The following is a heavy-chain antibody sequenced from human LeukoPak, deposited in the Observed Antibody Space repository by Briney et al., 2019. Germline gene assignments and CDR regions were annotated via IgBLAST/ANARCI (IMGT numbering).Heavy chain of an antibody. D-gene: IGHD5-12*01. CDR1: GFTFDSYA. CDR2: ISGRGGST. CDR3: AKGPRVATFGKDYFDY. V-gene: IGHV3-23*01. Sequence: QSGGSLRLSCAASGFTFDSYAMSWVRQAPGKWLEWVSTISGRGGSTYYADSVKGQFTISRDNSKNTLYLQMNSLRAEDTALYYCAKGPRVATFGKDYFDYWGQGTLVTVSS. J-gene: IGHJ4*02.